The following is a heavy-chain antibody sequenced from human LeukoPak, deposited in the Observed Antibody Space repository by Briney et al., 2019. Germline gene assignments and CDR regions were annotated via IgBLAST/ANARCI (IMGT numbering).Heavy chain of an antibody. D-gene: IGHD4-17*01. CDR2: IRSDATT. CDR3: ARRRGGYGEGEFDY. Sequence: PGGSLRLSCTASGFTASSKYMRWVRQASGKGLEWVSFIRSDATTAYADSVQGRFTISRDDSKNTLYLQMNSLRVEDTAVYYCARRRGGYGEGEFDYWGQGTLVTVSS. J-gene: IGHJ4*02. CDR1: GFTASSKY. V-gene: IGHV3-66*04.